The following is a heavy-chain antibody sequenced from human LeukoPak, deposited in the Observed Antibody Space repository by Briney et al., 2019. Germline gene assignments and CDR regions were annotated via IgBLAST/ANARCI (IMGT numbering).Heavy chain of an antibody. CDR1: GFTFSNAW. CDR3: VAGTGYSDFDY. CDR2: IKSKTDGGTI. Sequence: GGSLRLSCAASGFTFSNAWMSWVRQAPGKGLEWVGRIKSKTDGGTIDYAAPVKGRFTISRDDSKKTLNLQMNSLKTEDTALYYCVAGTGYSDFDYWGRGTLVTVSS. V-gene: IGHV3-15*01. D-gene: IGHD3-9*01. J-gene: IGHJ4*02.